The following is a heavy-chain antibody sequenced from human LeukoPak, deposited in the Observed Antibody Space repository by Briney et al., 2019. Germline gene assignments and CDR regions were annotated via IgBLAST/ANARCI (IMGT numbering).Heavy chain of an antibody. CDR1: GGSISSGGYY. CDR2: IYYSGST. V-gene: IGHV4-31*03. Sequence: SETLSLTCTVSGGSISSGGYYWSWIRQHPGKGLEWIGYIYYSGSTYYNPSLKSRVTISVDTSKNQFSLKLSSVTAADTAVYYCARDRGGYCTNGVCGIDYWGQGTLVTVSS. D-gene: IGHD2-8*01. CDR3: ARDRGGYCTNGVCGIDY. J-gene: IGHJ4*02.